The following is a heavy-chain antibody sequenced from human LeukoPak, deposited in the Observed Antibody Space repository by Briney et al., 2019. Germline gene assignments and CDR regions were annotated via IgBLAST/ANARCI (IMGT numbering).Heavy chain of an antibody. Sequence: AGGSLRLSCAVSGFNFRDHWMDWVRQAPGKGLEWVGHIKNDGSETYYLDSLKGRFSISRDNTNNALYLQMNSLRVEDTAVYYCAKDRRGNAPRGAFDIWGQGTMVTVSS. CDR3: AKDRRGNAPRGAFDI. CDR2: IKNDGSET. V-gene: IGHV3-7*03. J-gene: IGHJ3*02. D-gene: IGHD1-1*01. CDR1: GFNFRDHW.